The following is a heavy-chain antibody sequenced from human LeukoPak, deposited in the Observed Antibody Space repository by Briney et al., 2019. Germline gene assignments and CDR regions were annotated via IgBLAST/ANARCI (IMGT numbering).Heavy chain of an antibody. V-gene: IGHV4-34*01. D-gene: IGHD3-22*01. CDR1: GGSFSGYY. CDR3: ARGGPTMIAQY. CDR2: INHSGST. J-gene: IGHJ4*02. Sequence: PSETLSLTCAVYGGSFSGYYWSWIRQPPGKGLEWIEEINHSGSTNYNPSLKSRVTISVDTSKNQFSLKLSSVTAADTAVYYCARGGPTMIAQYWGQGTLVTVSS.